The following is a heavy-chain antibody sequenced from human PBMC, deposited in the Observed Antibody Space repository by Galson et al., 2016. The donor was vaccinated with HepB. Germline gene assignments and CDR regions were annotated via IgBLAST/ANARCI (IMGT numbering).Heavy chain of an antibody. V-gene: IGHV3-74*01. J-gene: IGHJ4*01. CDR2: INTDGSST. CDR3: ASSVRGSGSPPGGY. D-gene: IGHD3-10*01. Sequence: HWVRQAPGKGLVWVSRINTDGSSTGFADSVKGRFTISRDNAKNTLYLQMNSLRAEDTAVYYCASSVRGSGSPPGGYWGQGTLVTVSS.